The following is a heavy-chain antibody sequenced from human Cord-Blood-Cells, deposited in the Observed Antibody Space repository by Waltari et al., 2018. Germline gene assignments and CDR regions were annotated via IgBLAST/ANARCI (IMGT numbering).Heavy chain of an antibody. CDR3: EIADFWSGYSY. CDR1: GFSLSNARMG. J-gene: IGHJ4*02. CDR2: IFSNDEK. V-gene: IGHV2-26*01. D-gene: IGHD3-3*01. Sequence: QVTLKESGPVLVTPTETLTLTCTVSGFSLSNARMGVSWIRQPPGKALEWLAHIFSNDEKSYSTSLKSRLTISKDTSKSQVVLTMTNMDPVDTATYYCEIADFWSGYSYWGQGTLVTVSS.